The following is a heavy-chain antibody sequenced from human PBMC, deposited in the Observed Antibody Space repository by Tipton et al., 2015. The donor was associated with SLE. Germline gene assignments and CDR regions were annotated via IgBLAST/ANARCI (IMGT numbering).Heavy chain of an antibody. Sequence: TLSLTCAVYGGSFSGYYWSWIRQPPGKGLEWIGEITHSGSTNYSPSLKSRVTISVDTSKNQFSLKLSSVTAADTAVYYCARDSGEQQLVTAFDIWGQGTMVTVSS. CDR3: ARDSGEQQLVTAFDI. V-gene: IGHV4-34*01. CDR1: GGSFSGYY. CDR2: ITHSGST. J-gene: IGHJ3*02. D-gene: IGHD6-13*01.